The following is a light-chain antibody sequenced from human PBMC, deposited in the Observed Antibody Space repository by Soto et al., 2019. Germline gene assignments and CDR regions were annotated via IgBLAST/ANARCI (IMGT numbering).Light chain of an antibody. CDR3: AAWDDSLSGVV. J-gene: IGLJ2*01. CDR2: RNN. CDR1: SSNIGSNY. Sequence: SVLTQPPSASGTPGQRVTISCSGSSSNIGSNYVFWYQPLPGTAPKLLIYRNNQRPSGGPDRFSGSKSGTSASLAISGLRSEDETDYYCAAWDDSLSGVVFGGGTKLTVL. V-gene: IGLV1-47*01.